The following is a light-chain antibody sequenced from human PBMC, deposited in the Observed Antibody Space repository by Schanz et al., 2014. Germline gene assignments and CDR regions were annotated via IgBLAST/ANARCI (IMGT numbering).Light chain of an antibody. J-gene: IGKJ2*01. Sequence: EVVLTQSPATLSLSPGERVTLSCRASQSVSSSYLAWYQQKPGQAPRVLIYGASSRATGTPDRFSGSGSGTEFTLTISSLQSEDFAVYYCQQYDSWPTFGQGTKLDIK. CDR3: QQYDSWPT. CDR2: GAS. V-gene: IGKV3-20*01. CDR1: QSVSSSY.